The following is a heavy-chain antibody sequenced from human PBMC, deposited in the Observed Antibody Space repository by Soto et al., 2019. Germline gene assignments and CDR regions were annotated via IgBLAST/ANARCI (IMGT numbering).Heavy chain of an antibody. V-gene: IGHV1-18*04. CDR2: ISSYNGNT. Sequence: ASVKVFFKASGYAFTSYGISLVRQAPGQGLEWMGWISSYNGNTNYAQKVQGRVTMTTDTSTSTTYMELRSLRSDDTAVYYCARGPRYCSSTSCFSGVTWFDPWGQGTLVTVSS. CDR1: GYAFTSYG. J-gene: IGHJ5*02. CDR3: ARGPRYCSSTSCFSGVTWFDP. D-gene: IGHD2-2*01.